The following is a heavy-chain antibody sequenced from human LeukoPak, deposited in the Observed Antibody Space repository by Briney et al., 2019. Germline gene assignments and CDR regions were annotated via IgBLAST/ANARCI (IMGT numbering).Heavy chain of an antibody. CDR3: TTVWRY. D-gene: IGHD3-16*01. CDR1: GFTFSNAW. CDR2: IKSKTAGGTT. J-gene: IGHJ4*02. Sequence: GGSLRLSCAASGFTFSNAWMSWVRQGPGKGPEWVGHIKSKTAGGTTDYAAPVKGRFTISRDDSKNTLYLQMNSLKTEDTAVYYCTTVWRYWGQGTLVTVSS. V-gene: IGHV3-15*01.